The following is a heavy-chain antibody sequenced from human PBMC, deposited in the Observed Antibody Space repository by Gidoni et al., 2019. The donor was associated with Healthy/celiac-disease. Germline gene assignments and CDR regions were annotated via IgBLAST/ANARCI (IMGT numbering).Heavy chain of an antibody. Sequence: QVQLVESGGGVVQTGKSLRLSCAASGFTFSSYAMHWVRQAPGKGLEWVAVISYDGSNKYYADSVKGRFTISRDNSKNTLYLQMNSLRAEDTAVYYCARDSSSSDYYYYGMDVWGQGTTVTVSS. J-gene: IGHJ6*02. D-gene: IGHD6-6*01. CDR2: ISYDGSNK. V-gene: IGHV3-30*04. CDR1: GFTFSSYA. CDR3: ARDSSSSDYYYYGMDV.